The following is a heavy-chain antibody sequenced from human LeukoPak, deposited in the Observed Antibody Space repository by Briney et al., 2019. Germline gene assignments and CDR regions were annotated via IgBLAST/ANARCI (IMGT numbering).Heavy chain of an antibody. V-gene: IGHV3-48*03. CDR1: GFTFSSYE. J-gene: IGHJ6*03. CDR3: ARNPGIAASRGYFYYMDV. CDR2: ISSSGSTI. Sequence: GGSLRLSCAASGFTFSSYEMNWVRQAPGKGLEWVSYISSSGSTIYYADSVKGRFTISRDNAKNSLYLQMNSLRAEDTAVYYCARNPGIAASRGYFYYMDVWGKGTTVTVSS. D-gene: IGHD6-6*01.